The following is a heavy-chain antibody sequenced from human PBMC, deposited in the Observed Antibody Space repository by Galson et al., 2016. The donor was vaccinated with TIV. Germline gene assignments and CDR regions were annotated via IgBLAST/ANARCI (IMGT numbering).Heavy chain of an antibody. CDR3: ARQWQSYSFDY. CDR2: ISYDRSDK. D-gene: IGHD6-19*01. CDR1: GFTFSSYV. V-gene: IGHV3-33*01. J-gene: IGHJ4*02. Sequence: SLRLSCAASGFTFSSYVMHWVRQAPGKGLEWVAIISYDRSDKYYADSVKGRFTISRDNSKNTLYLQMNSLRVEDTAVYYCARQWQSYSFDYWGQGTLVTVSS.